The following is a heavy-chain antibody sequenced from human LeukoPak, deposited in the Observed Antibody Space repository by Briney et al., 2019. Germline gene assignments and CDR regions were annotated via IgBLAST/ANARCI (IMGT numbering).Heavy chain of an antibody. J-gene: IGHJ4*02. Sequence: GGSLRLSCAASGFTFSRYGMHWVREAPGKGLEWVAVISYDGSNKYYADSVKGRFTISRDNSKNTLYLQMNSLRAEDTAVYYCAKGSPSLLWFGELFDYWGQGTLVTVSS. CDR2: ISYDGSNK. CDR3: AKGSPSLLWFGELFDY. D-gene: IGHD3-10*01. V-gene: IGHV3-30*18. CDR1: GFTFSRYG.